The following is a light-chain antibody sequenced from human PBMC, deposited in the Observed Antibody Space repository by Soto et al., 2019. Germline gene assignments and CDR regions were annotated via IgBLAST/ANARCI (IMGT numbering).Light chain of an antibody. CDR1: QDISSW. CDR3: HKDKIFPFT. V-gene: IGKV1-12*02. Sequence: DIQMTQSPSSVSASVGDRVTITCRASQDISSWLAWYQQKPGKAPKLLIYTASTLQSGVPSRFRGSISGTDFTLTIGGLKPEDFAPYFCHKDKIFPFTFGQGTQLQI. CDR2: TAS. J-gene: IGKJ5*01.